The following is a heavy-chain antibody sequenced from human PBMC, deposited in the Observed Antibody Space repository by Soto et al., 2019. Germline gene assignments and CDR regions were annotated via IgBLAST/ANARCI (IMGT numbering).Heavy chain of an antibody. V-gene: IGHV3-72*01. CDR2: TRNKANSYTT. Sequence: EVQLVESGGGLVQPGGSLRLSCAASGFTFSDHYMDWVRQAPGKGLEWVGRTRNKANSYTTEYAASVQSRFTISRDDSKNSLYLQMNSLTSEDTAVYYCARAAEFVPYYFDYGGQGTLVTVSS. CDR3: ARAAEFVPYYFDY. CDR1: GFTFSDHY. J-gene: IGHJ4*02. D-gene: IGHD2-2*01.